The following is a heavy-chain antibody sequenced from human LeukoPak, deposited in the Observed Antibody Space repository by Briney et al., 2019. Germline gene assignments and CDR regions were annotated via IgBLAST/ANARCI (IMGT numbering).Heavy chain of an antibody. Sequence: GASVKVSRKASGYTFTSYDINWVRQATGQGLEWMGWMNPNSGNTGYAQKFQGRVTITRNTSISTVYMELSSLRSEDTAVYYCARLTVDTAMAAVEYYFDYWGQGTLVTVSS. D-gene: IGHD5-18*01. CDR1: GYTFTSYD. CDR3: ARLTVDTAMAAVEYYFDY. CDR2: MNPNSGNT. V-gene: IGHV1-8*03. J-gene: IGHJ4*02.